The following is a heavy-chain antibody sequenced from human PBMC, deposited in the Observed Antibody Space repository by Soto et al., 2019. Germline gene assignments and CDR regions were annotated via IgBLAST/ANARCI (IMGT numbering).Heavy chain of an antibody. CDR1: GYTFTIYY. CDR3: ARGPTGRTYYDFWSGYYYWFDP. V-gene: IGHV1-8*01. J-gene: IGHJ5*02. D-gene: IGHD3-3*01. CDR2: MNPNSGNT. Sequence: ASVKVSCKASGYTFTIYYINWVRQATGQGLEWMGWMNPNSGNTGYAQKFQGRVTMTRNTSISTAYMELSSLRSEDTAVYYCARGPTGRTYYDFWSGYYYWFDPWGQGTLVSVSS.